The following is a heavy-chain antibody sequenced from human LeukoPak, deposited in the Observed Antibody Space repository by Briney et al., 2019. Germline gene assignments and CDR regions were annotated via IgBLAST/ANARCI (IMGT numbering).Heavy chain of an antibody. D-gene: IGHD3-16*01. CDR1: GGTFSSYT. CDR2: IIPILGIA. J-gene: IGHJ4*02. CDR3: ARTGKGLSWGN. Sequence: SVTVSCKASGGTFSSYTISWVRQAPGQGLEWMGRIIPILGIANYAQKFQGRVTITADKSTSTAYMELSSLRSEDTAVYYCARTGKGLSWGNWGQGTLVTVSS. V-gene: IGHV1-69*02.